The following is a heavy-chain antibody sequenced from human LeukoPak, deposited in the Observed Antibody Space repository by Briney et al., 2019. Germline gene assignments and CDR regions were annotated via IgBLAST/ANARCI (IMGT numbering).Heavy chain of an antibody. CDR3: ARDYSTSSWDN. CDR2: INTNSGGT. D-gene: IGHD6-13*01. V-gene: IGHV1-2*02. J-gene: IGHJ4*02. Sequence: ASVNVSCKTSGYTFTIHHIQWVRQAPGQGLEWMGWINTNSGGTIYSQKFQGRITMTRDPSITTAYMELSSLRSDDTAVYYCARDYSTSSWDNWGQGTLVTVSS. CDR1: GYTFTIHH.